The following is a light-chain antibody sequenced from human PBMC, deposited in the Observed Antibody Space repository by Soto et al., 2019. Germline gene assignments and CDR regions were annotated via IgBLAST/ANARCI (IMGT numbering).Light chain of an antibody. CDR1: SSDIGNNY. J-gene: IGLJ2*01. CDR2: DNN. V-gene: IGLV1-51*01. Sequence: QSVLTQPPSVSAASGQKVTISCSGSSSDIGNNYVSWYRQLPGTAPKLLIYDNNKRPSGIPDRFSGSKSGTSATLGITGLQTGDEADYYCGTWDSSLSAVVFGGGTQLTVL. CDR3: GTWDSSLSAVV.